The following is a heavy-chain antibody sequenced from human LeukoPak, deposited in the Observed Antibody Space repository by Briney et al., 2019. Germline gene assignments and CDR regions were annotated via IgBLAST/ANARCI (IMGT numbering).Heavy chain of an antibody. CDR1: GFTFSISA. D-gene: IGHD6-13*01. V-gene: IGHV3-15*01. CDR3: TTPSLIAAAGTGGFDI. J-gene: IGHJ3*02. CDR2: IKSKTDGGTT. Sequence: GGSLRLSCAASGFTFSISAMTWVRQAPGKGLEWVGRIKSKTDGGTTDYAAPVKGRFTISRDDSKNTLYLQMNSLKTEDTAVYYCTTPSLIAAAGTGGFDIWGQGTMVTVSS.